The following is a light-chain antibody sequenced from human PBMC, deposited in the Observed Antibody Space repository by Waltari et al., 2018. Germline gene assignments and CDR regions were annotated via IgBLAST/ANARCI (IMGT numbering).Light chain of an antibody. J-gene: IGLJ3*02. CDR1: NSDVGNYNY. Sequence: QSALTQPRSVSGSPGQSVTISCTGTNSDVGNYNYVSWYQQHPGKAPKLMIYDVNKRPAWVPDCFSCSTSVNTASLTYSGLHAGDEGYYHCASHAGSYTGVFGGGTKVAVL. V-gene: IGLV2-11*01. CDR2: DVN. CDR3: ASHAGSYTGV.